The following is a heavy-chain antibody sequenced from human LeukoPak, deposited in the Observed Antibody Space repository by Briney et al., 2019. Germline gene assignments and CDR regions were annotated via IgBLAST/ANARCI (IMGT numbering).Heavy chain of an antibody. CDR3: AKDPTYCSGGSCYSLHWFDP. Sequence: GGSLRLSCAAPGFTFSSYAMSWVRQAPGKGLEWVSAISGSGGSTYYADSVKGRFTISRDNSKNTLYLQMNSLRAEDTAVYYCAKDPTYCSGGSCYSLHWFDPWGQGTLVTVSS. D-gene: IGHD2-15*01. V-gene: IGHV3-23*01. J-gene: IGHJ5*02. CDR2: ISGSGGST. CDR1: GFTFSSYA.